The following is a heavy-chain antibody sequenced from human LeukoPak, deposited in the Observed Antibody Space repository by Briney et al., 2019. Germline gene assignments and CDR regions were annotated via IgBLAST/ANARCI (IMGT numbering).Heavy chain of an antibody. CDR1: GFTFSSYA. Sequence: GGSLRLSCAASGFTFSSYAMIWVRQAPGKGLEWVSAISGSGGSTYYADSVKGRFTISRDNSKNTLYLQMNSLRAEDTAVYYCAKVLSDYGSGSFDYWGQGTLVTVSS. V-gene: IGHV3-23*01. J-gene: IGHJ4*02. D-gene: IGHD3-10*01. CDR3: AKVLSDYGSGSFDY. CDR2: ISGSGGST.